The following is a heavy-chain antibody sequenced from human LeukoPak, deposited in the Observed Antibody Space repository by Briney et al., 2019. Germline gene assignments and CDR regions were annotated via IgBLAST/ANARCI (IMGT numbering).Heavy chain of an antibody. V-gene: IGHV3-74*01. CDR3: ARGRYYGMDV. J-gene: IGHJ6*02. CDR1: GFTFTSYW. Sequence: GGSLRLSCAASGFTFTSYWMHWVRQAPGKGLVWVSRVNGDGSSTPYADSVKGRFTISRDNAKNTLYLQMNSLRAEDTAVYYCARGRYYGMDVWGQGTTVTVSS. CDR2: VNGDGSST.